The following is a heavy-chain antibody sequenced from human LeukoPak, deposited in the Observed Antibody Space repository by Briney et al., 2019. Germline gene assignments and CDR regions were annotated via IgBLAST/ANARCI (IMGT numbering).Heavy chain of an antibody. J-gene: IGHJ3*02. V-gene: IGHV3-74*01. CDR2: INSGGSST. Sequence: GGSLRLSCAASGFTFSSYWMHWVRQAPGKGLVWVSRINSGGSSTNYADSVKGRFTFSRDNAKNTLYLQMNSLRAEDTAVYYCARDIIVGATTTNVAFDIWGQETMVTVSS. D-gene: IGHD1-26*01. CDR1: GFTFSSYW. CDR3: ARDIIVGATTTNVAFDI.